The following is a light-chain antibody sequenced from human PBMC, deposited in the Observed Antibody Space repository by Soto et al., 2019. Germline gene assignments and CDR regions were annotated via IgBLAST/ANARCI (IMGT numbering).Light chain of an antibody. V-gene: IGKV3-20*01. J-gene: IGKJ1*01. CDR2: GAS. CDR1: QSVSSNF. Sequence: EIVLTHSPGTLSLSPGDRATLSCRASQSVSSNFLAWYQQKPGQAPRLLIYGASIRATGIPDRFSGSGSGTDFTLTIRRLEPEDFAMYFCLQYGSSPRTFGQGTKVEIK. CDR3: LQYGSSPRT.